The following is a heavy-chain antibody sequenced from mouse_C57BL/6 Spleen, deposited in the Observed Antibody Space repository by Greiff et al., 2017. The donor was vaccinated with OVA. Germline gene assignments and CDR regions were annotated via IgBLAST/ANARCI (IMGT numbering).Heavy chain of an antibody. CDR3: ARRGGYVDYYAMDY. Sequence: QVQLQQSGAELVRPGASVKLSCKASGYTFTDYYINWVKQRPGQGLEWIARIYPGSGNTYYNEKFKGKATLTAEKTSSTAYMQLSSLTSEDSAVYFCARRGGYVDYYAMDYWGQGTSVTVSS. J-gene: IGHJ4*01. D-gene: IGHD3-2*02. CDR1: GYTFTDYY. CDR2: IYPGSGNT. V-gene: IGHV1-76*01.